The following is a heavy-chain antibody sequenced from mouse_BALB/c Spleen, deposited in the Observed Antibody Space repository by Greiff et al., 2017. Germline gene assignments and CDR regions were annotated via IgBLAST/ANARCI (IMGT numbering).Heavy chain of an antibody. CDR1: GFTFSDYY. CDR3: ARGEGTGRGWFAY. D-gene: IGHD4-1*01. CDR2: ISDGGSYT. Sequence: EVKLVESGGGLVKPGGSLKLSCTASGFTFSDYYMYWVRQTPEKRLEWVATISDGGSYTYYPDSVKGRFTISRDNAKNNLYLQMSSLKSEDTAMYYCARGEGTGRGWFAYWGQGTLVTVSA. J-gene: IGHJ3*01. V-gene: IGHV5-4*02.